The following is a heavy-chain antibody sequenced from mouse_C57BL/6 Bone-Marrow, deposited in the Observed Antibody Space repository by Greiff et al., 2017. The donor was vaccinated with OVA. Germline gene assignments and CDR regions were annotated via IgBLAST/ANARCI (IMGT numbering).Heavy chain of an antibody. Sequence: VQLQQSGAELVRPGASVKLSCKASGYTFTDYYINWVKQRPGQGLEWIARIYPGSGNTYYNEKFKGKATLTAEKSSSTAYMQLSSLTSEDSAVYFCASPITTVVAADYWGQGTTLTVSS. J-gene: IGHJ2*01. CDR3: ASPITTVVAADY. D-gene: IGHD1-1*01. CDR1: GYTFTDYY. V-gene: IGHV1-76*01. CDR2: IYPGSGNT.